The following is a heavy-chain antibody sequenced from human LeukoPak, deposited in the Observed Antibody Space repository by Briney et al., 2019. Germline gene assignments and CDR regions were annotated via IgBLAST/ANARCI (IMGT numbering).Heavy chain of an antibody. D-gene: IGHD2-2*01. V-gene: IGHV1-3*01. J-gene: IGHJ4*02. CDR1: GYTFTSYA. Sequence: ASVKVSCKASGYTFTSYALHWVRQAPGQRPEWMGWINAGNGDTKYSQNFQGRVTITRDTSASTAYMDLSSLRSEDTAVYHCARGYCSSTSCQYYFGYWGQGTLVTVSS. CDR2: INAGNGDT. CDR3: ARGYCSSTSCQYYFGY.